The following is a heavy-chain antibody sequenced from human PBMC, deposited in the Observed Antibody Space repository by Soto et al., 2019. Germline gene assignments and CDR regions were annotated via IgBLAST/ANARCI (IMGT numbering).Heavy chain of an antibody. CDR1: GGSVSSGSYY. CDR2: IYYSGST. V-gene: IGHV4-61*01. J-gene: IGHJ5*02. Sequence: QVQLQESGPGLVKPSETLSLTCTVSGGSVSSGSYYWSWIRQPPGKGLEWIGYIYYSGSTNYNPSLKSRVTISVDTSKNQFSIRLSSVTAADTAVNYGARFLVGSSRGGWFDPWGQGTLVTVSS. CDR3: ARFLVGSSRGGWFDP. D-gene: IGHD1-26*01.